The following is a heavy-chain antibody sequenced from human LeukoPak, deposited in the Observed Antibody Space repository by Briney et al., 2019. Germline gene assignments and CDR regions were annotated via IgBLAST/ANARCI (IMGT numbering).Heavy chain of an antibody. CDR1: GYSISSGYY. J-gene: IGHJ4*02. CDR3: ARGERGSGYDYFY. D-gene: IGHD5-12*01. Sequence: SETLSLTCTVSGYSISSGYYWGWIRQPPGKGLEWIGSIYHSGSTYYNPSLKSRVTISVDTSKNQFSLKLSSVTAADTAVYYCARGERGSGYDYFYWGQGTLVTVSS. V-gene: IGHV4-38-2*02. CDR2: IYHSGST.